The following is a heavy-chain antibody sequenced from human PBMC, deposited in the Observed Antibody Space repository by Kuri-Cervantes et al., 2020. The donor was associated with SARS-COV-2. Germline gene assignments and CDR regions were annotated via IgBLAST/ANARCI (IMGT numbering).Heavy chain of an antibody. CDR2: INYSGTT. CDR1: GGSFSNFL. V-gene: IGHV4-34*01. Sequence: SETLSLTCGVYGGSFSNFLWDWVRQPPGKGLEWIGEINYSGTTNYNPSLKSRVTISVDPSKNLFSLNLTSVTAADTAMYYCARRRRHNDGWFATGYYMDVWGKGTTVTVSS. CDR3: ARRRRHNDGWFATGYYMDV. D-gene: IGHD6-19*01. J-gene: IGHJ6*03.